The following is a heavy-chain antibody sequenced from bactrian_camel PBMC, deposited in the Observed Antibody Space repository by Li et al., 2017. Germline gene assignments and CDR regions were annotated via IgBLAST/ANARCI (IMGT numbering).Heavy chain of an antibody. CDR3: AADFMDAYACYSGSSLAYEYNY. Sequence: HVQLVESGGGSVQAGGSLILSCTFSGATYSRRCMAWFRQVPGKGREAVAAADADRRTIYGDFVEGRFTIDRDNARNILYLRMHDLKPEDTAMYYCAADFMDAYACYSGSSLAYEYNYRGQGTQVTVS. CDR1: GATYSRRC. D-gene: IGHD3*01. V-gene: IGHV3S9*01. CDR2: ADADRRT. J-gene: IGHJ4*01.